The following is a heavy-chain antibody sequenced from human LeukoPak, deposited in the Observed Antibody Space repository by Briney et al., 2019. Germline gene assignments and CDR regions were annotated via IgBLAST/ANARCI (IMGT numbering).Heavy chain of an antibody. V-gene: IGHV3-21*01. CDR3: ARSSGWQYYFDY. CDR2: ISSSSSYI. CDR1: GFTFSNYN. D-gene: IGHD6-19*01. Sequence: GGSLRLSCAASGFTFSNYNMNWVRQAPGKGLEWVSPISSSSSYIYYADSVKGRFTISRDNAKNSLYLQMNSLRAEDTAVYYCARSSGWQYYFDYWGQGTLVTVSS. J-gene: IGHJ4*02.